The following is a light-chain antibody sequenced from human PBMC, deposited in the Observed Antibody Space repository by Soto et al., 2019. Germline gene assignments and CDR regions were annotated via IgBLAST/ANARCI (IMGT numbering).Light chain of an antibody. CDR1: SSNIGAGYD. V-gene: IGLV1-40*01. CDR2: GNT. J-gene: IGLJ3*02. Sequence: QSVLTQPPSVSGAPGQRVTISCTGGSSNIGAGYDVHWYQQLPGTAPKLLVSGNTNRPSGVPDRFSGSKSGTSASLAITGLQAEDEADYYCQSYDSSLSYWVFGGGTKLTVL. CDR3: QSYDSSLSYWV.